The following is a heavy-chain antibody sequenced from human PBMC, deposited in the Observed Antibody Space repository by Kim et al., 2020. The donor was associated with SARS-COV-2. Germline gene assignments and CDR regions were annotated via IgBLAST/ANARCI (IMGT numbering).Heavy chain of an antibody. CDR1: GGSFSGYY. CDR2: TNHMGST. V-gene: IGHV4-34*01. Sequence: SQTLSLTCAVYGGSFSGYYGSWIRNPPGRGREGMGETNHMGSTNYNPPPKSRVTISVDTPKNQFPLKLSPVTAADTAGYYCARGTRQWLVRGPYYYYMDVWGKGTTVTVSS. J-gene: IGHJ6*03. CDR3: ARGTRQWLVRGPYYYYMDV. D-gene: IGHD6-19*01.